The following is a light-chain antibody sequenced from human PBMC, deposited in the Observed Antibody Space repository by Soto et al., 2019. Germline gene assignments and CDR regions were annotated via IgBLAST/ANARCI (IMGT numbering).Light chain of an antibody. J-gene: IGKJ4*01. CDR1: QSLLQSNGDNY. V-gene: IGKV2-28*01. CDR3: MQGLQTPFT. Sequence: DIVMTQSPLSLPVTPGEPASISCRSSQSLLQSNGDNYLDWYLQKPGQSPHLLIYLGSNRDSGVPDRFSGSGSGTDFTLKISRVEAEYVGVYYCMQGLQTPFTFGGGTKVEIK. CDR2: LGS.